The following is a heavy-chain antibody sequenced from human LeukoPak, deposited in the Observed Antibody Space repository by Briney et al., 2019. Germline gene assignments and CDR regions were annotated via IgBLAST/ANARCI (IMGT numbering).Heavy chain of an antibody. Sequence: ASVKVSCKASGYTFTSYDINWVRQATGQGLEWMGWMNPNSGNTGYAQKFQGRVTMTRNTSISTAYMELSSLRSEDTAVYYCARGRMLAWELLLSYYYYGMDVWGQGTTVTVSS. CDR3: ARGRMLAWELLLSYYYYGMDV. CDR1: GYTFTSYD. D-gene: IGHD1-26*01. CDR2: MNPNSGNT. V-gene: IGHV1-8*01. J-gene: IGHJ6*02.